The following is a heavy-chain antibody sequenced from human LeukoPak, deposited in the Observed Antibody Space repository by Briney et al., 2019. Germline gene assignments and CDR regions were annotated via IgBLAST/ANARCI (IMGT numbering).Heavy chain of an antibody. CDR2: IIPIFGTA. Sequence: SVKVSCKASGGTFSSYAISWVRQAPGQGLEWMGRIIPIFGTANYAQKFQGRVTITTDESTSTAYMELSSLRSEDTAVYYCATHIVVVTAPTLYAFDIWGQGTMVTVSS. CDR1: GGTFSSYA. J-gene: IGHJ3*02. CDR3: ATHIVVVTAPTLYAFDI. V-gene: IGHV1-69*05. D-gene: IGHD2-21*02.